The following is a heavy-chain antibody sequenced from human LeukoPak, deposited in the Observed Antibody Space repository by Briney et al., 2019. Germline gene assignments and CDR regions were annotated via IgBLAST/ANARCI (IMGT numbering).Heavy chain of an antibody. D-gene: IGHD1-1*01. V-gene: IGHV4-59*01. J-gene: IGHJ4*02. Sequence: PSETLSLTCTVSGGSISPYYWSWIRQTPGKGLEWIGYILYSGTTTNYNPSLKSRVTISVDTSKNQFSLKLSSVTAADTAVYYCARVGDWNDLVYWGQGTLVAVSS. CDR1: GGSISPYY. CDR2: ILYSGTTT. CDR3: ARVGDWNDLVY.